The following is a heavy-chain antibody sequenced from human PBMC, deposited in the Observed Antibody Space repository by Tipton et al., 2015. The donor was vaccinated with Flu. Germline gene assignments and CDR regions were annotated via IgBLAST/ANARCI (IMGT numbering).Heavy chain of an antibody. Sequence: TLSLTCTVSGGSMSSFYWTWIRQPAGKGLEWIGRMYVSGSTKYNPSLKSRVTMSVDTSKNQFSLKLSSVTAADTAVYYCARGSRDTRDAFDIWGQGTMVTASS. D-gene: IGHD3-16*02. V-gene: IGHV4-4*07. CDR1: GGSMSSFY. CDR2: MYVSGST. CDR3: ARGSRDTRDAFDI. J-gene: IGHJ3*02.